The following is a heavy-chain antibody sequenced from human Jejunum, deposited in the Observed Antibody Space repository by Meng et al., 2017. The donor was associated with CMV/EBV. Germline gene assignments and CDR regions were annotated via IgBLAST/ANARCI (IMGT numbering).Heavy chain of an antibody. CDR1: GFPFSSYW. V-gene: IGHV3-74*01. Sequence: CAASGFPFSSYWMHWVRQAPGKGLLWVSRISTDGNSATYADSVKGRFTISRDNAKNTLYLQMSNLRAEDTAVYYCAAGFNRADYWGQGTLVTVSS. D-gene: IGHD1-14*01. CDR2: ISTDGNSA. CDR3: AAGFNRADY. J-gene: IGHJ4*02.